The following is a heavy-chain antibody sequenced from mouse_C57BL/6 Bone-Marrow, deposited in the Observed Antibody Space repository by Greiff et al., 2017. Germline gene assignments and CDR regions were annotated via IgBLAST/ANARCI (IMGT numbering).Heavy chain of an antibody. CDR1: GYTFTGYG. J-gene: IGHJ1*03. CDR3: AREGYYYGSSWYWYLDV. D-gene: IGHD1-1*01. V-gene: IGHV1-81*01. Sequence: QVQLQQSGAELARPGASVKLSCKASGYTFTGYGISWVKQRPGQGLEWIGEIYPRSGNTYYNEKFKGKATLTADKSSSTAYMELRSLTSEDSAVEVCAREGYYYGSSWYWYLDVWGTGTTVTVSA. CDR2: IYPRSGNT.